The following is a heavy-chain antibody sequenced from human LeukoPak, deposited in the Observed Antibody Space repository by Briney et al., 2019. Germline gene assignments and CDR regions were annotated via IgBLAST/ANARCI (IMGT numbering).Heavy chain of an antibody. Sequence: ASVKVSCKASGGTFSSYAISWVRQAPGQGLEWMGRIIPILGIANYAQKFQGRVTITADKSTSTAYMELSSLRSDDTAVYYCARGGSGSYFDYWGQGTLVTVSS. CDR3: ARGGSGSYFDY. D-gene: IGHD1-26*01. V-gene: IGHV1-69*04. CDR2: IIPILGIA. CDR1: GGTFSSYA. J-gene: IGHJ4*02.